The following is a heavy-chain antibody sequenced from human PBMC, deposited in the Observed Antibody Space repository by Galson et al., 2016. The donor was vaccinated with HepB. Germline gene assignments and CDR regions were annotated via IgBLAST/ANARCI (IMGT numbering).Heavy chain of an antibody. V-gene: IGHV4-31*03. D-gene: IGHD3-10*01. CDR3: ARDRSSGSGNFGY. Sequence: TLSLTCTVSGGSISSGGYYWSWIRQHPGKGLEWIGYIYHSGSTYYNPSLKSRVSISVDPSKNQFSLRLSSVTAADTAVYYCARDRSSGSGNFGYWGQGTLVTVSS. CDR2: IYHSGST. J-gene: IGHJ4*02. CDR1: GGSISSGGYY.